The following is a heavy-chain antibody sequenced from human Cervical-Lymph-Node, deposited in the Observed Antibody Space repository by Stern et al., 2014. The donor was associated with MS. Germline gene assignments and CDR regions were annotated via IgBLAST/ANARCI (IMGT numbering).Heavy chain of an antibody. J-gene: IGHJ6*02. V-gene: IGHV3-33*01. Sequence: VQLVESGGGVVQPGRSLSLSCAASGFTFENYGMHWVRQAPGKGLEWVALIWYDGTEEYYTDSVKGRFTIFRDNSKRILYLQMNRLRAEDTAVYYCARRRSLLGPYAMDVWGQGTPVIVSS. CDR2: IWYDGTEE. CDR1: GFTFENYG. CDR3: ARRRSLLGPYAMDV. D-gene: IGHD3-16*01.